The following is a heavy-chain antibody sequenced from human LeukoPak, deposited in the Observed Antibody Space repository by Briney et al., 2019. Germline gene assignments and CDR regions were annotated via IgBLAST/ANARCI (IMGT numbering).Heavy chain of an antibody. J-gene: IGHJ5*01. Sequence: SETLSLTCTVSGASISSGNYHWGRIRQPPRKGLEWIGAIHNGGNTDYNPSLESRVTISEDKSKNQFSLELTSVTAADTAIYYCARLPTGYPNWLASWGQGTQVTVSS. D-gene: IGHD4-17*01. CDR1: GASISSGNYH. CDR2: IHNGGNT. V-gene: IGHV4-39*01. CDR3: ARLPTGYPNWLAS.